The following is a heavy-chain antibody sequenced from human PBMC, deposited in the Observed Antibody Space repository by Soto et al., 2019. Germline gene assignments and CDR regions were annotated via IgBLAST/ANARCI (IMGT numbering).Heavy chain of an antibody. D-gene: IGHD3-10*01. CDR2: IYYSGSA. V-gene: IGHV4-59*01. Sequence: SETLSLTCTVSGASISSYYWGWIRQPPGKGLEWIGYIYYSGSATYNPSLMSRVTISVVASKDQFSLRLTSVTAADTAVYYCARAGSGGHFDYWGQGTLVTVSS. J-gene: IGHJ4*02. CDR3: ARAGSGGHFDY. CDR1: GASISSYY.